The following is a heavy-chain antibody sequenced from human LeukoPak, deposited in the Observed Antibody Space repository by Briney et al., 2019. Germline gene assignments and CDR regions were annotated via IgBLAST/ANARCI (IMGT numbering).Heavy chain of an antibody. CDR2: ISSSDTTI. Sequence: QPGGSLRLSCAASGFTVSSNYMTWVRQAPGKGLEWVSNISSSDTTIHYADSVKGRFTISRDNARNSPYLQMNSLRAEDTAVYYCARSRRDNYYYYFGMDVWGQGTTVTVSS. D-gene: IGHD5-24*01. CDR3: ARSRRDNYYYYFGMDV. V-gene: IGHV3-48*03. CDR1: GFTVSSNY. J-gene: IGHJ6*02.